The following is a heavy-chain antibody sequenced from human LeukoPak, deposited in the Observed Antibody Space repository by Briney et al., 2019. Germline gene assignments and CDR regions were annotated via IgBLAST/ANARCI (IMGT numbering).Heavy chain of an antibody. CDR1: GGSISSSSYY. Sequence: PSETLSLTCTVSGGSISSSSYYWGWIRQPPGKGLEWIGSIYYSGSTYYNPSLKSRVTISVDTSKNQFSLKLSSVTAADTAVYYCARRTTVTIPFGYWGQGTLVTVSS. CDR3: ARRTTVTIPFGY. V-gene: IGHV4-39*01. J-gene: IGHJ4*02. D-gene: IGHD4-11*01. CDR2: IYYSGST.